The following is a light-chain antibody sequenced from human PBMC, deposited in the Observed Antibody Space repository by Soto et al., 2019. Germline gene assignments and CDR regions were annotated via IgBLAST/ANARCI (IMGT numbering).Light chain of an antibody. CDR2: GAS. V-gene: IGKV3-15*01. CDR1: QSVSSN. J-gene: IGKJ1*01. Sequence: EIVMTQSPAPLSVSPGERATLSCMASQSVSSNLAWYQQKPGQAPRLLIYGASTRATGIPARFSGSGSGTEFTLTISSLQSEDFAVYYCQQYNNGPPVTVGQGTKVDIK. CDR3: QQYNNGPPVT.